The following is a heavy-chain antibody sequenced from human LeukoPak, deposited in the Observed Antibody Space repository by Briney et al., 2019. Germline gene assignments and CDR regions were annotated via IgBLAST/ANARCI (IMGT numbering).Heavy chain of an antibody. CDR3: ARYHYDSSGYLYFDY. V-gene: IGHV1-18*01. Sequence: ASVKVSCKASGYTFTSYGISWVQQAPGQGLEWMGWISAYNGNTNYAQKLQGRVTMTTDTSTSTAYMELRSLRSDDTAVYYCARYHYDSSGYLYFDYWGQGTLVTVSS. J-gene: IGHJ4*02. D-gene: IGHD3-22*01. CDR1: GYTFTSYG. CDR2: ISAYNGNT.